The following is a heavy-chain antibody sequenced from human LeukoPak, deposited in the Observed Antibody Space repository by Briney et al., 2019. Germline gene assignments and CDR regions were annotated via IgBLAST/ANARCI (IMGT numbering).Heavy chain of an antibody. V-gene: IGHV3-49*03. CDR3: TRGDYYGSGSPFDY. CDR1: GFAFGDYA. J-gene: IGHJ4*02. Sequence: PGRSLRLSCTASGFAFGDYAMSWFRQAPGKGLEWVGFIRSKAYGGTTEYAASVKGRFTISRDDSKSIAYLQMNSLKTEDTAVYYCTRGDYYGSGSPFDYWGQGTLVTVSS. CDR2: IRSKAYGGTT. D-gene: IGHD3-10*01.